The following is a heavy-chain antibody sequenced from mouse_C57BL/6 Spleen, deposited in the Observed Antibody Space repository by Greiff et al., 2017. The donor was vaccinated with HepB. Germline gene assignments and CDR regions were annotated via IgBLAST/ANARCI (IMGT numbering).Heavy chain of an antibody. Sequence: EVQLQQSGPELVKPGDSVKISCKASGYSFTGYFMNWVMQSHGKSLEWIGRINPYNGDTFYNQKFKGKATLTVDKSSSTAHMELRSLTSEDSAVYYCARATVVARDYAMDYWGQGTSVTVSS. CDR3: ARATVVARDYAMDY. CDR1: GYSFTGYF. D-gene: IGHD1-1*01. CDR2: INPYNGDT. V-gene: IGHV1-20*01. J-gene: IGHJ4*01.